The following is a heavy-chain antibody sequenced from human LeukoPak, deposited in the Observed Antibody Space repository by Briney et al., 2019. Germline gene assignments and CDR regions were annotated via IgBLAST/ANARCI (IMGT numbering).Heavy chain of an antibody. CDR3: ARGFYSSSWYAPLDY. V-gene: IGHV1-69*13. J-gene: IGHJ4*02. D-gene: IGHD6-13*01. Sequence: SVKVSCKASGYTFTSYGISWVRQAPGQGLAWMGGIIPIFGTANYAQKFQGRVTITADESTSTAYMELSSLRSEDTAVYYCARGFYSSSWYAPLDYWGQGTLVTVSS. CDR1: GYTFTSYG. CDR2: IIPIFGTA.